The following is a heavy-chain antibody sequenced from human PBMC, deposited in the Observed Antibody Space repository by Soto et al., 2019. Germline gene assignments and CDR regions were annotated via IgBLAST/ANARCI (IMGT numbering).Heavy chain of an antibody. Sequence: PSETRSRTWAVSGGSFSCFYWTWIRQPPGEGLEWIGEINHSGTTNFNPSLRSRLTISLDSSKKHFSLKLTSMTAADAAVYYCARADRTLVTSYGLDVWGQGTTVTVSS. J-gene: IGHJ6*02. D-gene: IGHD2-21*02. CDR1: GGSFSCFY. CDR3: ARADRTLVTSYGLDV. V-gene: IGHV4-34*01. CDR2: INHSGTT.